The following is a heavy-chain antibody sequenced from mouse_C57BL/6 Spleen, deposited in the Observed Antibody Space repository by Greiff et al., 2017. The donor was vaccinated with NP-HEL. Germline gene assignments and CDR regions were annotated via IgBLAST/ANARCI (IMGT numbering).Heavy chain of an antibody. Sequence: VQLQQSGPELVKPGASVKISCKASGYSFTGYYMNWVKQSPEKSLEWIGEINPSTGGTTYNQKFKAKATLTVDKSSSTAYMQLKSLTSEDSAVYYSARGDGAMDYWGQGTSVTVSS. CDR1: GYSFTGYY. D-gene: IGHD3-3*01. V-gene: IGHV1-42*01. CDR3: ARGDGAMDY. CDR2: INPSTGGT. J-gene: IGHJ4*01.